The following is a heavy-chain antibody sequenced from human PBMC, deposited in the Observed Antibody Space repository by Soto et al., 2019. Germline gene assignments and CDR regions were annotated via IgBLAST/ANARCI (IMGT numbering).Heavy chain of an antibody. V-gene: IGHV4-61*01. CDR1: GGALAPITYY. CDR2: VYYSGSA. J-gene: IGHJ4*02. CDR3: ARGQYYGGSDY. Sequence: QVQLQESGPRLVRPSEPLSLTCTVSGGALAPITYYWTWVRQPPGKGLEWIGYVYYSGSADYNPSLRSRVTISVDTSKNQFSLKLRSVTTADTAVYYCARGQYYGGSDYWGQGTLVTVSS. D-gene: IGHD3-16*01.